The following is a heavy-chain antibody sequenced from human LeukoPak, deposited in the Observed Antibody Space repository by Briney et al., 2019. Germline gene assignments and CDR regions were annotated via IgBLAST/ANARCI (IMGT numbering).Heavy chain of an antibody. CDR3: ARAQGYYGNFDY. D-gene: IGHD3-22*01. CDR2: IYYCGST. Sequence: PSETLSLTCTVSGGSISSYYWSWIRQPPGKGLEWIGYIYYCGSTNYNPSLKSRVTISVDTSKNQFSLKLSSVTAADTAVYYCARAQGYYGNFDYWGQGTLVTVSS. V-gene: IGHV4-59*01. J-gene: IGHJ4*02. CDR1: GGSISSYY.